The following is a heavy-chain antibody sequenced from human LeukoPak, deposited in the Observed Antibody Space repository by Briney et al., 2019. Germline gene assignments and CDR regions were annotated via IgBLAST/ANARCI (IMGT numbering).Heavy chain of an antibody. V-gene: IGHV4-59*01. CDR1: GGSISSYY. D-gene: IGHD3-16*02. CDR2: IYYSGST. J-gene: IGHJ4*02. CDR3: ARARYYDYIWGSYREYYFDY. Sequence: SETLSLTCTVSGGSISSYYWSWIRQPPGKGLEWIGYIYYSGSTNYNPSLKSRVTISVDTSKNQLSLKLSSVTAADTAVYYCARARYYDYIWGSYREYYFDYWGQGTLVTVSS.